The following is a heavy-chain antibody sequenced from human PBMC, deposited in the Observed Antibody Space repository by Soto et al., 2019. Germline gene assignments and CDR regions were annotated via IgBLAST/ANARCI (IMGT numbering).Heavy chain of an antibody. D-gene: IGHD3-9*01. CDR1: GFTFSSYA. Sequence: DVQLLESGGGLVQPGGSLRLSCVASGFTFSSYAMSWVRQAPGRGLECVSSIDGSGAGTYYSDSVRGRFTISRDNSKNPLDLQMDSLRAEDTAVYYCAKGDILTGSRQGWDYWGQGTLVTVSS. CDR3: AKGDILTGSRQGWDY. V-gene: IGHV3-23*01. CDR2: IDGSGAGT. J-gene: IGHJ4*02.